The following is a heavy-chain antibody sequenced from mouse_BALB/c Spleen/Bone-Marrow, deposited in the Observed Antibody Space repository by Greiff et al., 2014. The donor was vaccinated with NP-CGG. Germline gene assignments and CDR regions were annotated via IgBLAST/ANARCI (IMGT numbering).Heavy chain of an antibody. J-gene: IGHJ1*01. CDR1: GFNIKDTY. CDR2: IDPANGNT. D-gene: IGHD2-4*01. V-gene: IGHV14-3*02. Sequence: VQLQQPGAELVKPGASVKLSCTASGFNIKDTYMHWVKQRPEQGLEWIGRIDPANGNTKYDPKFQGKATITADTSSNTAYLQLSSLTSKDTAVYYCATMITDWYFDVWGAGTTVTVSS. CDR3: ATMITDWYFDV.